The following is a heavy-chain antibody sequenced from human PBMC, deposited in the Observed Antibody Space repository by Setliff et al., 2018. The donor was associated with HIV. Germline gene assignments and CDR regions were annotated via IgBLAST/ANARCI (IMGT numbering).Heavy chain of an antibody. Sequence: SETLSLTCTVSGGSISSGSDYWSWIRQPAGKGLGWIGQIHISGTTNYNPSLKSRVTISIDTSKHQFSLKLTSVTAADTALYYCARDVMEWFGNYFDNWGQGALVTVSS. CDR3: ARDVMEWFGNYFDN. CDR1: GGSISSGSDY. J-gene: IGHJ4*02. D-gene: IGHD3-3*01. V-gene: IGHV4-61*09. CDR2: IHISGTT.